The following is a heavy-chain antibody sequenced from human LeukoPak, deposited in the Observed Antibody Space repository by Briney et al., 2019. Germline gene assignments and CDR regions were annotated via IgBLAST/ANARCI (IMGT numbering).Heavy chain of an antibody. D-gene: IGHD3-10*01. CDR3: ARAMDYGSGSYYRGRWFDP. V-gene: IGHV3-30*04. CDR1: GFTFSSYT. J-gene: IGHJ5*02. Sequence: GGSLRLSCAASGFTFSSYTMHWVRQAPDKGREWVAVISYEGSNKYYADSVNGRFTISRDNSKNTLYLQMNSLRAEDTAVYYCARAMDYGSGSYYRGRWFDPWGQGTLVTVSS. CDR2: ISYEGSNK.